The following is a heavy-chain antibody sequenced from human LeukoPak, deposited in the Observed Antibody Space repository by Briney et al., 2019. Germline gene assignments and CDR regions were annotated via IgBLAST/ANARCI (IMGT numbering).Heavy chain of an antibody. CDR1: GLTFSSYW. D-gene: IGHD3-3*02. Sequence: PGGSQRLSCVASGLTFSSYWMSWVRQAPGKGLEWVANIKQDGSEKYYVDSVKGRFTISRDNAKNSLYLQMNSLRAEDTAVYYCARNRSLAYWGQGTLVTVSS. J-gene: IGHJ4*02. V-gene: IGHV3-7*01. CDR2: IKQDGSEK. CDR3: ARNRSLAY.